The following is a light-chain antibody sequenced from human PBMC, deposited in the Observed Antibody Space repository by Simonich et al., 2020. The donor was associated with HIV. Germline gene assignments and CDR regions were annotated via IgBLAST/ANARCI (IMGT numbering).Light chain of an antibody. CDR3: QQYNNWPALT. Sequence: DIQMTQSPSSLSASVGDRVTITCRASQSISSYLNWYQQKPGKAPKLLIYAASSLQSGVPSRFSGSGSGTDFTLTISSLQPEDFAVYYCQQYNNWPALTFGGGTKVEIK. CDR1: QSISSY. CDR2: AAS. J-gene: IGKJ4*01. V-gene: IGKV1-39*01.